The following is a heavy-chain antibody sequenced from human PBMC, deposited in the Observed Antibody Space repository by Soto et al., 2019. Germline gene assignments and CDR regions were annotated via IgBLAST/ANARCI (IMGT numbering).Heavy chain of an antibody. V-gene: IGHV3-33*01. CDR3: ARDMGFSDY. J-gene: IGHJ4*02. CDR1: GFAFSKYG. Sequence: QVQLVESGGGVVQPGRSLRLSCAASGFAFSKYGMYWVRQAPGKGLEWVAVIWYDGSLKYYADSVKGRLTISRDNSENTLYLEMSSLRAEDTGVYYCARDMGFSDYWGQGTLVTVSS. CDR2: IWYDGSLK. D-gene: IGHD3-10*01.